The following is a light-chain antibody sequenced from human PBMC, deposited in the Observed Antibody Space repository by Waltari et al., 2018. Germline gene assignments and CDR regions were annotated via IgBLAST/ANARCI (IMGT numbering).Light chain of an antibody. CDR2: DNL. J-gene: IGLJ2*01. Sequence: QSVLTQPPSVSAAPGQEITIYCSGSNSNIGSNYVSWYQQFPGAAPKLLLYDNLPRPSDTPDRFSGSKSGTSAALGITGLQTGDEADYFCGTWDNRLSAVVFGGGTKLTVL. CDR3: GTWDNRLSAVV. CDR1: NSNIGSNY. V-gene: IGLV1-51*01.